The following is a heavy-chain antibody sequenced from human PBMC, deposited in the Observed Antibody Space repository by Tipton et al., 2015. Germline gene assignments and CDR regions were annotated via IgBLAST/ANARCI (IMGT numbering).Heavy chain of an antibody. CDR2: INDDGSST. V-gene: IGHV3-74*01. CDR1: GFTFSSYW. Sequence: GSLRLSCAASGFTFSSYWMYWVRQAPGKGLVWVSRINDDGSSTGYAESVKGRFTISRDNAKNTLYLQMNSLRAEDTAVYYCARGYRMDVWGQGTTVTVSS. CDR3: ARGYRMDV. J-gene: IGHJ6*01.